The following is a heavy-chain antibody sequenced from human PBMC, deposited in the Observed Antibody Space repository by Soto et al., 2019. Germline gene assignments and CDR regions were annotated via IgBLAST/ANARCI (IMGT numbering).Heavy chain of an antibody. Sequence: QVQLVQSGAEVKKPGASVKVSCKASGYTFTSYDINWVRQATGQGLEWMGWMNPNSGNTGYAQKFQVRVTMTMNTSISTAYMELSSLRSEDTAVYYCAVTWWIGRIVKWFDPWGQGTLVTVSS. D-gene: IGHD3-22*01. CDR1: GYTFTSYD. CDR2: MNPNSGNT. V-gene: IGHV1-8*01. J-gene: IGHJ5*02. CDR3: AVTWWIGRIVKWFDP.